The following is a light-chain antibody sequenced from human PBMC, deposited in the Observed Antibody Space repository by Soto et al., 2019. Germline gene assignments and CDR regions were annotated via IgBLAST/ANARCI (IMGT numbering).Light chain of an antibody. CDR3: SSYAGSNNVVV. Sequence: QSALTQPPSASGSPGQSVTISCSGTSSDIGGYNYVYWYQQHLGKAPKLMIYEVSKRPSGVPDRFSGSKSGNTASLTVSGLQAEDEADYYCSSYAGSNNVVVFGGGTKVTVL. V-gene: IGLV2-8*01. CDR1: SSDIGGYNY. CDR2: EVS. J-gene: IGLJ2*01.